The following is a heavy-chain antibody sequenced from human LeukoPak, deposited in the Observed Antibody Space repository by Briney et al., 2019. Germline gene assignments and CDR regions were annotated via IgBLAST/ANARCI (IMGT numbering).Heavy chain of an antibody. CDR3: ARMVRGRGYYYYYMDV. D-gene: IGHD3-10*01. CDR1: GGSISSGGYY. Sequence: KPSETLSLTCTVSGGSISSGGYYWSWIRQHPGKGLEWIGYIYYSGSTYYNPSLKSRVTISVDTSKNEFSLKLSSVTAADTAVYSCARMVRGRGYYYYYMDVWGKGTTVTVSS. CDR2: IYYSGST. J-gene: IGHJ6*03. V-gene: IGHV4-31*03.